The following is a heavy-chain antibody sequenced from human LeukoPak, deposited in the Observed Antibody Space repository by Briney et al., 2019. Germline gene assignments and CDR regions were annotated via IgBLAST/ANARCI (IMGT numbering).Heavy chain of an antibody. J-gene: IGHJ4*02. D-gene: IGHD2-2*01. CDR3: ARDKCQLLSAEFDY. V-gene: IGHV3-21*01. Sequence: GGSLRLSCAASGFTFSSYSMIWVRQAPGKGLEWVSSISSSSSYIYYADSVKGRFTISRDNAKNSLYLQMNSLSAEDTAVYYCARDKCQLLSAEFDYWGQGTLATVSS. CDR2: ISSSSSYI. CDR1: GFTFSSYS.